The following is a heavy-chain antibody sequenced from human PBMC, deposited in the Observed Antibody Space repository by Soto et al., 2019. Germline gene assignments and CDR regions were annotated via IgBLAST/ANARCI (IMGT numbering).Heavy chain of an antibody. CDR1: GGSISSYY. D-gene: IGHD3-10*01. V-gene: IGHV4-59*01. J-gene: IGHJ4*02. Sequence: PSETLSLTCTVSGGSISSYYWSWIRQPPGKGLEWIGYIYDSGSTNYNPSLKSRVTISGDTSKNQFSLKLSSVTAADTAVYYCARSGSGIIWYFSYWGQGTLVTVSS. CDR3: ARSGSGIIWYFSY. CDR2: IYDSGST.